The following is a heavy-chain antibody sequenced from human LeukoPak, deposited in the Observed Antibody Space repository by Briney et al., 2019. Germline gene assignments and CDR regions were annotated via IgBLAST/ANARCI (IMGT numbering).Heavy chain of an antibody. CDR3: ARERAIMNYYYYMDV. V-gene: IGHV4-4*07. CDR1: GGSISSYY. J-gene: IGHJ6*03. CDR2: IYTSGST. Sequence: SETLSLTCTVSGGSISSYYWSWIRQPAGKGLEWIGRIYTSGSTNYNPSLKSRVTMSVDTSKNQFSLKLSSVTAADTAVYYCARERAIMNYYYYMDVWGKGTTVTISS.